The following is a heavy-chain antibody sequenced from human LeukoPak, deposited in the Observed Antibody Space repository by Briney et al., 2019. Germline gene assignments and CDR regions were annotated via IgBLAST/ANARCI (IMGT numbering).Heavy chain of an antibody. Sequence: VASVKVSCKASGYTFTSYAMNWVRQAPGQGLEWMGWINTNTGNPTYAQGFTGRFVFSLDTSVSTAYLQISSLKAEDTAVYYCAREVRYFDWLLPGGGYWGQGTLVTVSS. CDR3: AREVRYFDWLLPGGGY. D-gene: IGHD3-9*01. J-gene: IGHJ4*02. V-gene: IGHV7-4-1*02. CDR1: GYTFTSYA. CDR2: INTNTGNP.